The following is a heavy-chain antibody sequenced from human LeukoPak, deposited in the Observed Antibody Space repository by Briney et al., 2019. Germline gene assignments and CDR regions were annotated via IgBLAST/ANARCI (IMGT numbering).Heavy chain of an antibody. CDR2: INPNSGGT. CDR1: GYTFTGYY. D-gene: IGHD5-18*01. J-gene: IGHJ4*02. Sequence: ASVKVSCKASGYTFTGYYMHWVRQAPGQGLEWMGWINPNSGGTNYAQKFQGRVTMTRDTYISTAYMELSRLRSDDTAVYVCARGGYSYTESCDYWGQGTLVTVSS. CDR3: ARGGYSYTESCDY. V-gene: IGHV1-2*02.